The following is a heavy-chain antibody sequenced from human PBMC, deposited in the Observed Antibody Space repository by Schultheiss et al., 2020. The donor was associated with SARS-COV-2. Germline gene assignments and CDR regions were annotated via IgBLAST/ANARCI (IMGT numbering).Heavy chain of an antibody. J-gene: IGHJ1*01. CDR1: GFTFSSYG. CDR2: IWYDGSNK. Sequence: GGSLRLSCAASGFTFSSYGMHWVRQAPGKGLEWVAVIWYDGSNKYYADSVKGRFTISRDNSKNTLYLQMNSLRAEDTAVYYCARGPCICVVVIAFQEDEYFQHWGQGTLVTVSS. CDR3: ARGPCICVVVIAFQEDEYFQH. D-gene: IGHD2-21*01. V-gene: IGHV3-33*08.